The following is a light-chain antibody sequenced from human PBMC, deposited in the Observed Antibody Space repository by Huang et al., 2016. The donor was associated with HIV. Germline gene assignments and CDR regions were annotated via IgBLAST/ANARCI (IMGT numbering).Light chain of an antibody. CDR2: DAS. CDR1: QSVGSF. V-gene: IGKV3-11*01. J-gene: IGKJ2*01. CDR3: QQRRNWPLYT. Sequence: EIVLTQSSGTLSLSPGERANLSCRASQSVGSFLAWYQQKPGQAPRLRMYDASIRATGSPARLGGSGSGTDFTLTISSLEPEDFAVYYCQQRRNWPLYTFGHGTKLEI.